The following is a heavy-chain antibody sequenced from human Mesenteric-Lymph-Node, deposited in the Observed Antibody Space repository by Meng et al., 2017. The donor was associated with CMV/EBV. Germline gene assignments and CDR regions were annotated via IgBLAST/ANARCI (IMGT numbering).Heavy chain of an antibody. Sequence: GESLKISCVASGFSFSASWMSWVRQAPGKGLEWVANIRQDGIEKYYVDSVKGRFTIFRDNSKNMLFLQMNSLRAEDTAVYYCAKVGGSSSSGEIYYYYYHGMDVWGQGTTVTVSS. CDR1: GFSFSASW. CDR3: AKVGGSSSSGEIYYYYYHGMDV. J-gene: IGHJ6*02. D-gene: IGHD6-6*01. V-gene: IGHV3-7*03. CDR2: IRQDGIEK.